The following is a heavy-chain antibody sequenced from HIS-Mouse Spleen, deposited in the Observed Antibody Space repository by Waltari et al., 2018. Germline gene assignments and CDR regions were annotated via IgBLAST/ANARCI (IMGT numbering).Heavy chain of an antibody. CDR3: AREIPYSSSWYDWYFDL. CDR2: IYYSGST. CDR1: GGSISSSSYY. D-gene: IGHD6-13*01. Sequence: QLQLQESGPGLVKPSETLSLTCTGSGGSISSSSYYWGWIRQPPGKGLEWIGSIYYSGSTYYNPSLKSRVTISVDTSKNQFSLKLSSVTAADTAVYCCAREIPYSSSWYDWYFDLWGRGTLVTVSS. J-gene: IGHJ2*01. V-gene: IGHV4-39*07.